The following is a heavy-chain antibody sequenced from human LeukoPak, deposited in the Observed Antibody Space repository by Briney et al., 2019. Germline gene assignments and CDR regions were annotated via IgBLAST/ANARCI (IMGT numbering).Heavy chain of an antibody. CDR3: AKGSCSSTSCYYYYMDV. V-gene: IGHV3-23*01. J-gene: IGHJ6*03. CDR1: GFTLSSYA. D-gene: IGHD2-2*01. Sequence: PGGFLRLSCAASGFTLSSYAMSWVRQAPGKGLEWVSAISGSGGSTYYADSVKGRFTISRDNSKNTLYLQMNSLRAEDTAVYYCAKGSCSSTSCYYYYMDVWGKGTTVTVSS. CDR2: ISGSGGST.